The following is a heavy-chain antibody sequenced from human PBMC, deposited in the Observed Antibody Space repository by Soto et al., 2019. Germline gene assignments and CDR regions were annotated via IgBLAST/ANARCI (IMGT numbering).Heavy chain of an antibody. J-gene: IGHJ6*02. CDR2: IIPIFGTA. CDR1: GGTFSSYA. V-gene: IGHV1-69*06. D-gene: IGHD3-10*01. Sequence: TVKVSCKASGGTFSSYAISWVRQAPGQGLEWMGGIIPIFGTANYAQKFQGRVTITADKSTSTAYMELSSLRSEDTAVYYCARDSQXWFGELFHGYYYYGMDVWGQGTTVTVSS. CDR3: ARDSQXWFGELFHGYYYYGMDV.